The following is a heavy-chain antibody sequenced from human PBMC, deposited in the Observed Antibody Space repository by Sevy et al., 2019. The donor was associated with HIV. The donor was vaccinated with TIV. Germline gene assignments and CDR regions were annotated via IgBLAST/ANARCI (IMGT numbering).Heavy chain of an antibody. CDR2: INPSGGST. CDR3: VRDPGAPSYRRYYDSSGPTYYFDY. J-gene: IGHJ4*02. D-gene: IGHD3-22*01. Sequence: ASVKVSCKASGYTFTSYYMHWVRQAPGQGLEWMGIINPSGGSTSYAQKFQGRVTMTRDTSTSTVYMELSSLRSEDTAVYYCVRDPGAPSYRRYYDSSGPTYYFDYWGQGTLVTVSS. V-gene: IGHV1-46*01. CDR1: GYTFTSYY.